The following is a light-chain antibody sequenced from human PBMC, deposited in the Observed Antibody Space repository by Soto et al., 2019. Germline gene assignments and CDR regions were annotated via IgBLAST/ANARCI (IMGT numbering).Light chain of an antibody. J-gene: IGLJ1*01. CDR3: CSYAGSGSYV. Sequence: SVLTQPASVSGSPGQSITISCTGTSIGLGSYNLVSWYQHHPGKAPKLMIYEGSKRPSGVSNRFSGSKSGNTASLTISGLQAEDEADYSCCSYAGSGSYVFGTGTKVNVL. V-gene: IGLV2-23*01. CDR2: EGS. CDR1: SIGLGSYNL.